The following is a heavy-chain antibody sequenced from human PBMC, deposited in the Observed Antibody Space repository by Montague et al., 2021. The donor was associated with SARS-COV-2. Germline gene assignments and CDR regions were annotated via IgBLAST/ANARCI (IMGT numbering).Heavy chain of an antibody. J-gene: IGHJ6*02. V-gene: IGHV4-59*06. CDR1: GGSNSRYY. CDR3: ARANYYVMTSKAYAMDV. D-gene: IGHD3-16*01. Sequence: SETLSLTCTVSGGSNSRYYWSWIRQPPGKGLDWIGYIFYRGGTYXNPSLKSRVSMSIDTSKIQFSLNLTSVTAADTAVYYCARANYYVMTSKAYAMDVWGQGTTVTVSS. CDR2: IFYRGGT.